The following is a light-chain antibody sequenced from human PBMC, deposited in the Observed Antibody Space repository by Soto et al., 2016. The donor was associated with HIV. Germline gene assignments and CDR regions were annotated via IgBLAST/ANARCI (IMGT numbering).Light chain of an antibody. CDR3: QQYKTYST. CDR1: QSISGW. J-gene: IGKJ1*01. Sequence: DIQMTQSPSTLSASVGDRVNMTCRASQSISGWLAWYQQKPGKAPKLLIYKASILERGVSSRFSGSGSETEFTLTIGSLRPDDSATYFCQQYKTYSTFGQGT. V-gene: IGKV1-5*03. CDR2: KAS.